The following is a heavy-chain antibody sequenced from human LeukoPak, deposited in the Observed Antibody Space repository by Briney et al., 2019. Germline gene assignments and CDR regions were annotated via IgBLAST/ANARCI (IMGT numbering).Heavy chain of an antibody. CDR1: GLTFSNAW. Sequence: PGGSLRLSCAASGLTFSNAWMCWVRQAPGKGLEWVGRIKSKTDGGKTDYAAPVKGRFTTSRDDSKNTLYLQMNSLKTEDTAVYYCTTAPSGVDYWGQGTLVTVSS. J-gene: IGHJ4*02. CDR3: TTAPSGVDY. CDR2: IKSKTDGGKT. D-gene: IGHD3-10*01. V-gene: IGHV3-15*01.